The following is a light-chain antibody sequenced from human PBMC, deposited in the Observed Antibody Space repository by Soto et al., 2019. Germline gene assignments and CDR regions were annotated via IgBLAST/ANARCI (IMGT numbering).Light chain of an antibody. CDR3: QYVR. Sequence: DIQMTQSPSTLSASVGARVTITCRASQSVSRWVAWYQQKLGKAPKLLIYDASTLQKGVPSRFSADGSATEFTLTIPSLQPDDFAHYFCQYVRFGQGTKVEVK. CDR2: DAS. J-gene: IGKJ1*01. V-gene: IGKV1-5*01. CDR1: QSVSRW.